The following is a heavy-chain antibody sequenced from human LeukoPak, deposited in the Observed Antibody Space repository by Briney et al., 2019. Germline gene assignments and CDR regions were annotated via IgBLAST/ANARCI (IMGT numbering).Heavy chain of an antibody. D-gene: IGHD5-18*01. CDR3: ARGRGYSYAYGRGSWFDP. CDR2: INHSGST. V-gene: IGHV4-34*01. Sequence: PETLSLTCAVYDGSFSGYYWNWIRQPPGRGLEWIGEINHSGSTNYNPSLKRRLTLSVDTSMNQFSLKLSSVTAADTAVYYCARGRGYSYAYGRGSWFDPWGQGTLVTVSS. CDR1: DGSFSGYY. J-gene: IGHJ5*02.